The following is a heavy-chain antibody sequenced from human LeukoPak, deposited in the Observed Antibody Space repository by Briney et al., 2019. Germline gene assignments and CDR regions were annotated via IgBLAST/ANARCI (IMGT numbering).Heavy chain of an antibody. CDR1: GFTFSSYG. CDR3: ARVSTAGDEAAGGFDY. CDR2: IWYDGSNK. D-gene: IGHD6-13*01. Sequence: PGRSLRLSCAASGFTFSSYGMHWVRHAPGKGLEWVAVIWYDGSNKYYADSVKGRFTISRDNSKNTLYMQMNSLSAEDTAVYYCARVSTAGDEAAGGFDYWGQGTLVTVSS. J-gene: IGHJ4*02. V-gene: IGHV3-33*01.